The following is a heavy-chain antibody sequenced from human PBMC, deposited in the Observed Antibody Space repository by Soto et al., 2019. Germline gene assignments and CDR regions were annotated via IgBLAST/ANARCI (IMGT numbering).Heavy chain of an antibody. J-gene: IGHJ6*02. CDR2: IYHNERT. CDR3: GSTKDYCYGVDV. CDR1: GVSISSSQC. Sequence: QVQLQESGPGRVKPSGTLSLTCAVSGVSISSSQCGSWVRQPPGKGMEWIGEIYHNERTNYNQSLNSRLTTSQDRSKNQTSLNPSSVTAADTATYFCGSTKDYCYGVDVGGQCSTVPVSS. V-gene: IGHV4-4*02.